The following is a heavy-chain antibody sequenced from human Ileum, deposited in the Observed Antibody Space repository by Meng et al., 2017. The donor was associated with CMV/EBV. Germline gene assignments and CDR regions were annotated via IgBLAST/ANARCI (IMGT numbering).Heavy chain of an antibody. CDR3: ARQSPYYGSGRGGDWFDP. CDR2: IYSSGST. V-gene: IGHV4-39*01. D-gene: IGHD3-10*01. J-gene: IGHJ5*02. Sequence: MSSSRYYWGWIRQPPGKGLEWIGSIYSSGSTYYTPSLKSRVTISVDTSKNQFSLKLSSVTAADTAVYYCARQSPYYGSGRGGDWFDPWGQGTLVTVSS. CDR1: MSSSRYY.